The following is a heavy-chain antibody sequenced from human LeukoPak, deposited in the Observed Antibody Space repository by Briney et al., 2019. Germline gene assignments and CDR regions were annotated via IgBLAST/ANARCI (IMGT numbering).Heavy chain of an antibody. Sequence: PGGSLRLSCAASGFTFRSYEMNWVRQAPGKGLEWVSYISSSGSIIYYADSVKGRFTISRDNAKNPLYLQMNSLRAEDTADYYCARGREQWGLLPYFDYWRQGTLDSVST. CDR2: ISSSGSII. V-gene: IGHV3-48*03. D-gene: IGHD1-26*01. CDR1: GFTFRSYE. J-gene: IGHJ4*02. CDR3: ARGREQWGLLPYFDY.